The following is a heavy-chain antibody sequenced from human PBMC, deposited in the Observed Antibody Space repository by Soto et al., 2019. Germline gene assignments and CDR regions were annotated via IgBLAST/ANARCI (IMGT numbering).Heavy chain of an antibody. CDR1: GFTFTSSA. D-gene: IGHD3-3*01. CDR2: IVVGSGNT. J-gene: IGHJ5*02. V-gene: IGHV1-58*01. CDR3: AADLYYDFWSGPGWFDP. Sequence: SVKVSCKASGFTFTSSAVQWVRQARGQRLEWIGWIVVGSGNTNYAQKFQERVTITRDMSTSTAYMELSSLRSEDTAVYYCAADLYYDFWSGPGWFDPWGQGTMVTVSS.